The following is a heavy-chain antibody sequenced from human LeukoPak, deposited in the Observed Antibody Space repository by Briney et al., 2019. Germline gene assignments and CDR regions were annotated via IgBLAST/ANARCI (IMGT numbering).Heavy chain of an antibody. J-gene: IGHJ4*02. D-gene: IGHD3-16*01. V-gene: IGHV3-30*03. CDR1: GFTFSSYG. CDR3: ARELVEGGLYY. CDR2: ISYDGSNK. Sequence: GGSLRLSCAASGFTFSSYGMHWVRQAPGKGLEWVAVISYDGSNKYYADSVKGRFTISRDNSKNTLYLQMNSLRAEDTAVYYCARELVEGGLYYWGQGTLVTVSS.